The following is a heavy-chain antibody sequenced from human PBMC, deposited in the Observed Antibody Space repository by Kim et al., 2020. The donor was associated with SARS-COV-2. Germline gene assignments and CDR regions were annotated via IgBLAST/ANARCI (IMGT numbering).Heavy chain of an antibody. V-gene: IGHV3-30*04. J-gene: IGHJ3*02. CDR2: ISYDGSNK. Sequence: GGSLRLSCAASGFTFSSYAMHWVRQAPGKGLEWVAVISYDGSNKYYADSVKGRFTISRDNSKNTLYLQMNSLRAEDTAVYYCARAYSSGGNDAFDIWGQGTMVTVSS. CDR1: GFTFSSYA. D-gene: IGHD6-19*01. CDR3: ARAYSSGGNDAFDI.